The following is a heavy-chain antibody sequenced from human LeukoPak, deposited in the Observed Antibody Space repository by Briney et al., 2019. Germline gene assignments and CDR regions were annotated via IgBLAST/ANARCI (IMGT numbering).Heavy chain of an antibody. CDR2: IYYSGTT. CDR3: ARRSKYQLLAFDI. CDR1: GGSISSSSYY. V-gene: IGHV4-39*01. Sequence: PSETLPLTCTVSGGSISSSSYYWDWIRQPPGKGLEWIGSIYYSGTTYYNPSLKSRVTISVDTSKNQFSLNLSSVTAADTAVYYCARRSKYQLLAFDIWGQGTMVTVSS. J-gene: IGHJ3*02. D-gene: IGHD2-2*01.